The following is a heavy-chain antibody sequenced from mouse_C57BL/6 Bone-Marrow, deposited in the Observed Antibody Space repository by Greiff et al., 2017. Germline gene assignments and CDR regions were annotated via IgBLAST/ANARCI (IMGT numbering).Heavy chain of an antibody. CDR3: ARQHTTVVARGYAMDY. CDR2: IWSDGST. CDR1: GFSLTSYG. Sequence: VKLVESGPGLVAPSQSLSITCTVSGFSLTSYGVHWVRQPPGKGLEWLVVIWSDGSTTYNSALKSRLSISKDNSKSQVFLKMNSLQTDDTAMYYCARQHTTVVARGYAMDYWGQGTSVTVSS. J-gene: IGHJ4*01. V-gene: IGHV2-6-1*01. D-gene: IGHD1-1*01.